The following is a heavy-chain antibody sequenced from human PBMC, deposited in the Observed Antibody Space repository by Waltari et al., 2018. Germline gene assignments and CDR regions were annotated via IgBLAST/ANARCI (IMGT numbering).Heavy chain of an antibody. Sequence: QAQLVQSGAEVKKPGASVKVSCKASGYIFTDYHIHWLRQSPGQGLEWIGLINCEDGNTKYARKFQGRVTMTRDTSISTVYMELRSLMSDDTAVYYCAKVRPSTSWGQGILVTVSS. CDR3: AKVRPSTS. J-gene: IGHJ4*02. D-gene: IGHD2-2*01. CDR2: INCEDGNT. CDR1: GYIFTDYH. V-gene: IGHV1-2*02.